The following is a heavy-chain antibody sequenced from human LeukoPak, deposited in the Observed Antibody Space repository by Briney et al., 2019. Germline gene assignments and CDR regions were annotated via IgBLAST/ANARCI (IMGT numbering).Heavy chain of an antibody. CDR3: ASLRGYSYGFVVY. CDR2: IYYSGST. V-gene: IGHV4-39*01. J-gene: IGHJ4*02. Sequence: SETLSLTCAVYGGSFSDYYWGWIRQPPGKGLEWIGSIYYSGSTYYNPSLKSRVTISVDTSKNQFSLKLSSVTAADTAVYYCASLRGYSYGFVVYWGQGTLVTVSS. D-gene: IGHD5-18*01. CDR1: GGSFSDYY.